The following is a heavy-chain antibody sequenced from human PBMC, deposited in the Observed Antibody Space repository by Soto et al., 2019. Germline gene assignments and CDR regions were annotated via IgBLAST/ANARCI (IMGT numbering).Heavy chain of an antibody. CDR1: GFTFSSYG. J-gene: IGHJ4*02. CDR3: ARAPISYYYDSSGYYPDY. CDR2: IWYDGSNK. Sequence: GGSLRLSCAASGFTFSSYGMHWVRQAPGKGLEWVAVIWYDGSNKYYADSVKGRFTLSRDNSKNTLYLQMNSLRAEDTAVYYCARAPISYYYDSSGYYPDYWGQGTLVTVSS. D-gene: IGHD3-22*01. V-gene: IGHV3-33*01.